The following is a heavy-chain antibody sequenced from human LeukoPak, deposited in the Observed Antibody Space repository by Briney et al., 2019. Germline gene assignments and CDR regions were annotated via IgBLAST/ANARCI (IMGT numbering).Heavy chain of an antibody. V-gene: IGHV3-7*01. CDR3: ARAPARDFWIGYYIDL. CDR2: IKQDGSEK. J-gene: IGHJ5*02. CDR1: GFTFSSYW. Sequence: EGSLRLSCAASGFTFSSYWMSWVRRAPGKGLEWVANIKQDGSEKYYVDSVKGRFTISRVNAKTSLYLQMDSLRAEDTAVYYCARAPARDFWIGYYIDLWGQGTVVTVSS. D-gene: IGHD3-3*01.